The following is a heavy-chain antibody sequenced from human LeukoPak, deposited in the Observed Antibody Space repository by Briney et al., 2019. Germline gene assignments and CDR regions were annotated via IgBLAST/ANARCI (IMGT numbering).Heavy chain of an antibody. CDR2: IHHSGST. V-gene: IGHV4-34*01. CDR1: GGSFSGDY. Sequence: SETLSLTCAVYGGSFSGDYWSWIRQPPGKGLEWIGEIHHSGSTNYNPSLKSRVTMSVDTSKNQFSLKLTSVTAADTAVYYCARGSSLAAAGTGYSFDYWGQGTQVTVSS. J-gene: IGHJ4*02. CDR3: ARGSSLAAAGTGYSFDY. D-gene: IGHD6-13*01.